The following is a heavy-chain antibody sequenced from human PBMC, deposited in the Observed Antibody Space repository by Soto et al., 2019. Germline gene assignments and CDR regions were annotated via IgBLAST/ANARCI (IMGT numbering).Heavy chain of an antibody. CDR1: GFDFRSYA. J-gene: IGHJ3*01. V-gene: IGHV3-23*01. CDR3: AKERYCSATSCYGGFDF. D-gene: IGHD2-2*01. Sequence: GGSLRLSCAASGFDFRSYAMSWVRLAPGRGLEWVSPISAGGANTQVAETLRGRFTVVRDNSKDTLHLQMNTLRADDTAIYWCAKERYCSATSCYGGFDFWGQGTVVTVSS. CDR2: ISAGGANT.